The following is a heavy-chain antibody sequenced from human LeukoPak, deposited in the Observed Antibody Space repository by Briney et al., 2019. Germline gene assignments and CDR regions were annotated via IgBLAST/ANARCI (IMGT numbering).Heavy chain of an antibody. V-gene: IGHV2-70*11. CDR3: ARIRPSSGWAYYFDY. CDR1: GFSLSTSGMC. J-gene: IGHJ4*02. Sequence: ESGPTLVNPTQTLTLTCTFSGFSLSTSGMCVSWIRQPPGKALEWLARIDWDDDKYYSTSLKTRLTISKDTSKNQVVLTMTNMDPVDTATYYCARIRPSSGWAYYFDYWGQGTLVAVSS. CDR2: IDWDDDK. D-gene: IGHD6-19*01.